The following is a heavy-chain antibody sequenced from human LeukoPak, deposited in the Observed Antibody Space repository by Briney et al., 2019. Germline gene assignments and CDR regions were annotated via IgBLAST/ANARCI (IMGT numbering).Heavy chain of an antibody. V-gene: IGHV1-18*04. J-gene: IGHJ6*04. Sequence: ASVKVSCKASGYTFTSYGISWVGQAPGQGLEWMGWISAYNGNTNYAQKLQGRVTMTTDTSTSTAYMELRSLRSDDTAVYYCARGCSSTSCYWNYYYYGMDVWGKGTTVTVSS. CDR2: ISAYNGNT. CDR3: ARGCSSTSCYWNYYYYGMDV. D-gene: IGHD2-2*01. CDR1: GYTFTSYG.